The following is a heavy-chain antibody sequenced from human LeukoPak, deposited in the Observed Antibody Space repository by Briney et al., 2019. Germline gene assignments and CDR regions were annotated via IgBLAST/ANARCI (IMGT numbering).Heavy chain of an antibody. CDR3: AKDVKAARDSGSSPKYYFDY. D-gene: IGHD1-26*01. Sequence: ASVKVSCKASGGTFSSYAISWVRQAPGQGLEWMGGIIPIFGTANYAQKFQGRVTITADESTSTAYMELSSLRSEDTAVYYCAKDVKAARDSGSSPKYYFDYWGQGTLVTVSS. CDR1: GGTFSSYA. J-gene: IGHJ4*02. CDR2: IIPIFGTA. V-gene: IGHV1-69*01.